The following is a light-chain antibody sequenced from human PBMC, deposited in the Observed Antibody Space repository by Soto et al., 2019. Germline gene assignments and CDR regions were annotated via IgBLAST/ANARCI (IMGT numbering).Light chain of an antibody. J-gene: IGKJ1*01. CDR2: AAS. V-gene: IGKV3-15*01. Sequence: EIVMTQSPATLSVSPGERATLSCRASQSVSSKLAWYQQKPGQPPRLLIYAASTRATGIPVRFSGSGSGTEFPLTISSLQSEDFAVYYCQQYHNWPGTFGQGTKVEIK. CDR3: QQYHNWPGT. CDR1: QSVSSK.